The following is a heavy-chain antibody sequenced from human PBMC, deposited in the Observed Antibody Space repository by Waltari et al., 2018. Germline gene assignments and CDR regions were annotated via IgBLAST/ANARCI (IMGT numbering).Heavy chain of an antibody. D-gene: IGHD3-16*01. CDR3: ARIPNYANYPNWFDP. Sequence: EVQLVESGGGLVKPGGSLRLSCAASGFTLNSYTRNWVRQAPGKGLEWVSCISSGYIYYADSVKGRFTISRDNAKNSLYLQMDSLTVEDTAVYYCARIPNYANYPNWFDPWGQGTLVTVSS. CDR2: ISSGYI. J-gene: IGHJ5*02. CDR1: GFTLNSYT. V-gene: IGHV3-21*01.